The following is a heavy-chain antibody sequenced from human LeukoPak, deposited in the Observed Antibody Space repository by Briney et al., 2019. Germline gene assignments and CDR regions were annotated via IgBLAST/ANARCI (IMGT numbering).Heavy chain of an antibody. CDR1: GGSISSYY. Sequence: PSETLSLTCTVSGGSISSYYWDWIRQPPGKGLEWIGSIYYSGSTYYNPSLKSRVTISVDTSKNQFSLKLSSVTAADTAVYYCATETIVGAYDKFDYWGQGTLVTVSS. J-gene: IGHJ4*02. CDR3: ATETIVGAYDKFDY. D-gene: IGHD1-26*01. V-gene: IGHV4-39*02. CDR2: IYYSGST.